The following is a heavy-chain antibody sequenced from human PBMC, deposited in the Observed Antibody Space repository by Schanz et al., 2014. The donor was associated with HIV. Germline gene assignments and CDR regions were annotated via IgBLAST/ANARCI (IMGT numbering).Heavy chain of an antibody. CDR2: IIPNFATA. D-gene: IGHD2-21*02. Sequence: VQLVQSGAEVKKPGSSVKVSCKTSGGTFSSFAINWVRQAPGQGLEWMGGIIPNFATASYAQKFQGRVTITADESTTTAYMELSSLRSDDTAVYHCARRESDGALDVWGPGTTVIVSS. J-gene: IGHJ6*02. CDR1: GGTFSSFA. CDR3: ARRESDGALDV. V-gene: IGHV1-69*01.